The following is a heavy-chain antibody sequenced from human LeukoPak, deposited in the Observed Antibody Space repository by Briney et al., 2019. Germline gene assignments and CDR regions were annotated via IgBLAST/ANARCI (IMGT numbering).Heavy chain of an antibody. V-gene: IGHV1-2*02. CDR1: GYTFTGYF. D-gene: IGHD4-23*01. CDR3: ARVSNGATSGWGGSYYFDY. CDR2: INPNSGGT. Sequence: ASVKVSCKTSGYTFTGYFIHWVRRAPGQGLEWMGWINPNSGGTRSAQKFQGRVTMTRDTSISTAYMDLSRLRSDDTAVYFCARVSNGATSGWGGSYYFDYWGQGTLVTASS. J-gene: IGHJ4*02.